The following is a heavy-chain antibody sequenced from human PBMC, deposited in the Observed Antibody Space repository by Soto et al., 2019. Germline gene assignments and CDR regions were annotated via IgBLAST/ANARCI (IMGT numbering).Heavy chain of an antibody. J-gene: IGHJ4*02. CDR2: ISAFKGYT. CDR3: ARVDDYYDSSGHYFTSFNY. D-gene: IGHD3-22*01. CDR1: GYIFTSYG. V-gene: IGHV1-18*01. Sequence: QVQLVQSGPEVKKPGASVKLSCKASGYIFTSYGIGWVRQAPGQGLEWMGWISAFKGYTKYPQRLQGRVTMTTDTPTSTAYMELRSLRSDDTAVYYCARVDDYYDSSGHYFTSFNYWGQGSLVTVSS.